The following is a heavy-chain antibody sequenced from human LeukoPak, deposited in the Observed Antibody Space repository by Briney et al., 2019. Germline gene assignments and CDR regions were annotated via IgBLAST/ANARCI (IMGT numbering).Heavy chain of an antibody. CDR1: GFTFSSYG. Sequence: GGSLRLPCAASGFTFSSYGMHWVRQAPGKGLEWVAFIRYDGSNKYYADSVKGRFTISRDNSKNTLSVQMNSLRAEDTAVYYCAKEAVAGRYYFDYWGQGTLVTVSS. D-gene: IGHD6-19*01. J-gene: IGHJ4*02. CDR3: AKEAVAGRYYFDY. CDR2: IRYDGSNK. V-gene: IGHV3-30*02.